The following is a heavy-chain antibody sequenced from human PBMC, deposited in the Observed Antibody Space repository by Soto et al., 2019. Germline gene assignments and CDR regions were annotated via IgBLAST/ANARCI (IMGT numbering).Heavy chain of an antibody. V-gene: IGHV1-69*13. CDR2: IIPIFGTA. CDR3: ARVGGGGYCSSTSCYGPQGYYGMDV. Sequence: SVKVYCKASGGTFSSYAISWVRQAPGQGLEWMGGIIPIFGTANYAQKFQGRVTITADESTSTAYMELSSLRSEDTAVYYCARVGGGGYCSSTSCYGPQGYYGMDVWGQGTTVTVSS. CDR1: GGTFSSYA. D-gene: IGHD2-2*01. J-gene: IGHJ6*02.